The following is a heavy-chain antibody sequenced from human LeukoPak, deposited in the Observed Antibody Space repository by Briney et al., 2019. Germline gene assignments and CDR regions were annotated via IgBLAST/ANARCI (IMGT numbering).Heavy chain of an antibody. CDR3: ARSGPPIFGVVINSDWFDP. Sequence: SVKVSCKASGDTFSSYAISWVRQAPGQGLEWMGGIIPIFGTANYAQKFQGRVTITADESTSTAYMELSSLRSEDTAVYYCARSGPPIFGVVINSDWFDPWGQGTLVTVSS. J-gene: IGHJ5*02. CDR1: GDTFSSYA. V-gene: IGHV1-69*13. D-gene: IGHD3-3*01. CDR2: IIPIFGTA.